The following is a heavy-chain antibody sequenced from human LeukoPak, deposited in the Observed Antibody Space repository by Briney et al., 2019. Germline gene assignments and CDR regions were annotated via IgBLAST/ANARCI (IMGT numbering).Heavy chain of an antibody. CDR3: ASELRLGY. D-gene: IGHD3-10*01. CDR1: GFTFSSYA. CDR2: IKSDGSST. V-gene: IGHV3-74*01. J-gene: IGHJ4*02. Sequence: GGSLRLSCAASGFTFSSYAMSWVRQAPGKGLVWVPRIKSDGSSTHYADSVKGRFTISRDNARNTLYLQMNSLRAEDTAVYYCASELRLGYWGQGILVTVSS.